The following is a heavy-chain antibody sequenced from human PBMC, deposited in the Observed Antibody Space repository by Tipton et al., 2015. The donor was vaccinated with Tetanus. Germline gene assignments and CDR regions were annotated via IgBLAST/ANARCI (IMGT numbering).Heavy chain of an antibody. CDR1: DDSMSTGTSY. V-gene: IGHV4-39*07. D-gene: IGHD3-10*01. J-gene: IGHJ4*02. CDR3: ARSKLLWFGESLSGFDS. Sequence: TLSLTCTVSDDSMSTGTSYWGWVCQPPGMALEWIGTVYYDGSPYYNSSLKSRLTISVDTSKRQFFLRLTSVTAADTAVYYCARSKLLWFGESLSGFDSWGQGTLVTVSA. CDR2: VYYDGSP.